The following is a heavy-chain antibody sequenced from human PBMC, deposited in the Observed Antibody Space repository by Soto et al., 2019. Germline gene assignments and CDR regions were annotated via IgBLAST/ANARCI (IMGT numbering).Heavy chain of an antibody. V-gene: IGHV3-21*04. Sequence: GGSLRLSCAASGFTFRSYAMSWIRQAPGKGLEWVSAISSSSGYTYYADSVKGRFTISRDNSKNSLYLQMNSLRAEDTAVYYCARDTKLPAVVDYWGQGTLVTVSS. CDR1: GFTFRSYA. D-gene: IGHD2-15*01. J-gene: IGHJ4*02. CDR3: ARDTKLPAVVDY. CDR2: ISSSSGYT.